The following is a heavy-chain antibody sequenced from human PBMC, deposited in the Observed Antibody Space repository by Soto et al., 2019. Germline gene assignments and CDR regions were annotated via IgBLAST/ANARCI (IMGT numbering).Heavy chain of an antibody. CDR3: VRPYPSVDKTSSMDV. D-gene: IGHD5-12*01. V-gene: IGHV3-64D*06. J-gene: IGHJ6*02. Sequence: PGGSLRLSCSASGFTFSSYAMHWVRQAPGKGLEYVSAISSNGGSTYYADSVRGRFTISRDNSKNTLYLQMSSLRAEDTAVYYCVRPYPSVDKTSSMDVWGQGTTVTSP. CDR2: ISSNGGST. CDR1: GFTFSSYA.